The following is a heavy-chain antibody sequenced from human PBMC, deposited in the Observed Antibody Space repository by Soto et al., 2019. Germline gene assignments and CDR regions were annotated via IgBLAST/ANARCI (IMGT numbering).Heavy chain of an antibody. CDR2: IYYRGTS. CDR1: GGSIRDDRYY. V-gene: IGHV4-39*01. D-gene: IGHD2-2*01. CDR3: AKLHCDSPNCVPLDP. Sequence: QLQLQESGPGLVKPSETLSLTCTVSGGSIRDDRYYWGWIRQPPGKGLEWIGSIYYRGTSSYNPSHKTRVTMSVDTSKKTVSLGLSSVTAADTAVYYCAKLHCDSPNCVPLDPWGQGTLVIVSS. J-gene: IGHJ5*02.